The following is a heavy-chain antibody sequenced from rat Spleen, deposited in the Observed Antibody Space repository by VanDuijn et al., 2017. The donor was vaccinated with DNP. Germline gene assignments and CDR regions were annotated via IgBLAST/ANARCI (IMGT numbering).Heavy chain of an antibody. CDR1: GFSFRDFY. J-gene: IGHJ1*01. V-gene: IGHV5-7*01. Sequence: EVQLVESGGGLVQPGRSLKLSCVASGFSFRDFYMAWVRQAPKKGLEWVATISYDGGRTYHRDAVKGRFTISRDNAKGTLYLQMDSLRSEDTATYFLARHGRVTTVATYWYFDFWGPGTMVTVSS. CDR3: ARHGRVTTVATYWYFDF. CDR2: ISYDGGRT. D-gene: IGHD1-3*01.